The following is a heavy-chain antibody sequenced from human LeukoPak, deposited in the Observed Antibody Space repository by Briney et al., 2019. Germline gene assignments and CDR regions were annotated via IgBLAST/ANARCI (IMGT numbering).Heavy chain of an antibody. Sequence: PSETLSLTCTVSGYSISSGYYWGWIRQPPGKGLEWIGSIYHSGSTYYNPSPKSRVTISVDTSKNQFSLKLSSVTAADTAVYYCAREYSGSYEVDYWGQGTLVTVSS. CDR3: AREYSGSYEVDY. V-gene: IGHV4-38-2*02. CDR1: GYSISSGYY. D-gene: IGHD1-26*01. J-gene: IGHJ4*02. CDR2: IYHSGST.